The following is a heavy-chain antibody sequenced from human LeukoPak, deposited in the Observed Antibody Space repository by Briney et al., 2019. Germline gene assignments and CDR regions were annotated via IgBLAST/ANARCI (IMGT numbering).Heavy chain of an antibody. Sequence: GASVKVSCKASGYSFTSYSMHWVRQAPGQGLEWMGIVNPSDGSTSYAQKFQGRVTMTRDTSTSTVYMELSSLRSDDTAVYYCARRVYCSSTSCYHYYYYMDVWGKGTTVTVS. J-gene: IGHJ6*03. CDR3: ARRVYCSSTSCYHYYYYMDV. CDR1: GYSFTSYS. CDR2: VNPSDGST. V-gene: IGHV1-46*03. D-gene: IGHD2-2*01.